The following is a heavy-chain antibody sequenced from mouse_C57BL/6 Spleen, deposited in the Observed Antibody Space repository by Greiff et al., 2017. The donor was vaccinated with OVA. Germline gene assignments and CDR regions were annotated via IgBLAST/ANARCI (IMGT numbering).Heavy chain of an antibody. CDR3: AARALYGSSSYFDV. Sequence: EVQLQQSGPELVKPGASVKMSCKASGYTFTDYYMHWVKQSHGKSLEWIGYIYPNNGGNGYNQKFKGKATLTVDKSSSTAYMELRSLTSEDSAVAYYAARALYGSSSYFDVSGTGTTVTVSS. J-gene: IGHJ1*03. CDR1: GYTFTDYY. CDR2: IYPNNGGN. D-gene: IGHD1-1*01. V-gene: IGHV1-34*01.